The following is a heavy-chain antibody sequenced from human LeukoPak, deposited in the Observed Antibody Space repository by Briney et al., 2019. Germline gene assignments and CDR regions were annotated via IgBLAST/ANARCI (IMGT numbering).Heavy chain of an antibody. J-gene: IGHJ4*02. CDR2: ISFDGNNR. CDR3: ARETLHTAMITSFDY. CDR1: GFTFSSYA. Sequence: GGSLRLSCAASGFTFSSYAMHWVRQAPGKGLEWVAVISFDGNNRYYADSVKGRFTISRDGSKNTLYLQMNSMRVEDTAVYYCARETLHTAMITSFDYWGQGTLVTVS. V-gene: IGHV3-30-3*01. D-gene: IGHD5-18*01.